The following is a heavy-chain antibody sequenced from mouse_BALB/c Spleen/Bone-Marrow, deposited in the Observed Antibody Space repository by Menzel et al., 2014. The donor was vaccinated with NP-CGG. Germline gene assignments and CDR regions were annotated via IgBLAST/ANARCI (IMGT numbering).Heavy chain of an antibody. Sequence: VKLMESGPELVKPGASVRISCKASGYTFTSYYIHWVKQRPGQGLEWIGWIYPGNVNTKYNEKFKGKATLTADKSSSTAYMQLSSLTSEDSAVYFCARYGSSYYFDYWGQGTTLTVSS. CDR1: GYTFTSYY. V-gene: IGHV1S56*01. CDR2: IYPGNVNT. CDR3: ARYGSSYYFDY. D-gene: IGHD1-1*01. J-gene: IGHJ2*01.